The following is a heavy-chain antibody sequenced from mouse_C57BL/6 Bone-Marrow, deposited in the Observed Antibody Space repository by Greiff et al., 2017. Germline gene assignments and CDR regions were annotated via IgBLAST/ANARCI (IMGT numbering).Heavy chain of an antibody. CDR3: ARWAVDYFDY. J-gene: IGHJ2*01. CDR2: IYPGDGDT. V-gene: IGHV1-82*01. CDR1: GYAFSRSW. Sequence: VHLVESGPELVKPGASVKISCKASGYAFSRSWMNWVKQRPGKGLEWIGRIYPGDGDTNYNGKFKGKATLTADKSSSTAYMQLSSLTSEDSAVYFGARWAVDYFDYWGQGTTLTVSS.